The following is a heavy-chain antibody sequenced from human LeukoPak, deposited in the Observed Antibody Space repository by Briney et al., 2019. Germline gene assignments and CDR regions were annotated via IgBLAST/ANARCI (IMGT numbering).Heavy chain of an antibody. D-gene: IGHD6-6*01. Sequence: GGSLRLSCAASGFTFSSYGMHWVRQAPGKGLEWVALIRYDGSNKYYADSVKGRFTISRDNSKNTPYLHMNSLRAEDTAVYYCAKDRYSSSSVFDYWGQGTLVTVSS. CDR2: IRYDGSNK. V-gene: IGHV3-30*02. CDR1: GFTFSSYG. CDR3: AKDRYSSSSVFDY. J-gene: IGHJ4*02.